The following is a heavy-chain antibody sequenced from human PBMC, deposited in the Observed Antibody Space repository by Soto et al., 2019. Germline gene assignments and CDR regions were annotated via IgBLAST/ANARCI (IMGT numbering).Heavy chain of an antibody. Sequence: QVQLVESGGGVVQPGRSLRLSCAASGFTFSSYGMHWVRQAPGKGLEWVAVISYDGSNKYYADSVKGRFTISRDNSKNTLYLQMNSLRAVDTAVYYCAKDYRQWLSPGDYWGQGTLVTVSS. CDR1: GFTFSSYG. J-gene: IGHJ4*02. CDR2: ISYDGSNK. V-gene: IGHV3-30*18. D-gene: IGHD6-19*01. CDR3: AKDYRQWLSPGDY.